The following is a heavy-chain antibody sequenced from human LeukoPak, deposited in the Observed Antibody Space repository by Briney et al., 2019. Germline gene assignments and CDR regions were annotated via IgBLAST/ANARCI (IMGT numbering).Heavy chain of an antibody. V-gene: IGHV1-69*13. Sequence: SAKVSCKASGGTFSSYAISWVRQAPGQGLEWMGGIIPIFGTANYAQKFQGRVTITADESTSTAYMELSSLRSEDTAVYYCARDTPRNWNYRYYGMDVWGQGTTVTVSS. J-gene: IGHJ6*02. CDR1: GGTFSSYA. D-gene: IGHD1-7*01. CDR2: IIPIFGTA. CDR3: ARDTPRNWNYRYYGMDV.